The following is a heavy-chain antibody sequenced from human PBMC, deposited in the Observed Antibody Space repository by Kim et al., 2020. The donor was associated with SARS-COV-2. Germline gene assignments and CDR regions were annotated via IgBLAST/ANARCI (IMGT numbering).Heavy chain of an antibody. CDR1: GFSFSSYT. V-gene: IGHV3-21*01. D-gene: IGHD3-10*01. Sequence: GGSLRLSCAASGFSFSSYTMKWVRQAPGKGLEWVSSITSSSDYKDYADFVRGRFTLSRDNAKNSLYLQMNSLAVEDTAVYYCAREGPMVRGIFLPSHGADVWGQGIVVTVSS. CDR2: ITSSSDYK. CDR3: AREGPMVRGIFLPSHGADV. J-gene: IGHJ6*02.